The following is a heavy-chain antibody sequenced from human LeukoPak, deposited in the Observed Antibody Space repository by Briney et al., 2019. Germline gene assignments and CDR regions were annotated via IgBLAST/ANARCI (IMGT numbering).Heavy chain of an antibody. J-gene: IGHJ4*02. V-gene: IGHV1-2*02. CDR1: GYTFTGYY. CDR3: ASLVPAAPLWADY. Sequence: ASVKVSCKASGYTFTGYYMHWVRPAPGQGLAWMGWINPNSGGTNYAQKFQGRVTMTRDTSISTAYMELSRLRSDDTAVYYCASLVPAAPLWADYWGQGTLVTVSS. CDR2: INPNSGGT. D-gene: IGHD2-2*01.